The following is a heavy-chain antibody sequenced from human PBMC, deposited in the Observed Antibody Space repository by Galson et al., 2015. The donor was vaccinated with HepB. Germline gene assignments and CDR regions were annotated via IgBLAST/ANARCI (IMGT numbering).Heavy chain of an antibody. V-gene: IGHV3-48*01. J-gene: IGHJ4*02. CDR3: ARGTWGSGFDY. D-gene: IGHD7-27*01. CDR1: GFTFSSYT. CDR2: ISSSTSTK. Sequence: SLRLSCAASGFTFSSYTMNWVRQAPGKGLEWVSYISSSTSTKYYADSVKGRFTISRDNAKNSLYLQMNSLRAEDTAVYYCARGTWGSGFDYWGQGTLVTVSS.